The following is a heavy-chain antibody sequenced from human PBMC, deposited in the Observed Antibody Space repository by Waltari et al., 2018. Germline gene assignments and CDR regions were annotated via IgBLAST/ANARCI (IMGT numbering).Heavy chain of an antibody. CDR3: ARPTSEALPWYFDL. J-gene: IGHJ2*01. Sequence: QVQLQESGPGLVKPSETLSLTCTVSGGSISSYYWSWIRQPPGKGLEWIGYIYYSGSTNYNPSLKSRVTISVDTSKNQFSLKLSSVTAADTAVYYCARPTSEALPWYFDLWGRGTLVTVSS. D-gene: IGHD1-1*01. V-gene: IGHV4-59*01. CDR1: GGSISSYY. CDR2: IYYSGST.